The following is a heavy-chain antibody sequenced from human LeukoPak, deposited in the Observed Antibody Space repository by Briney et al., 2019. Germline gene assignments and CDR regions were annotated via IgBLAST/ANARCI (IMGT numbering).Heavy chain of an antibody. CDR3: ARVQNRPSSTIFGVVTSPHNWFDP. D-gene: IGHD3-3*01. CDR1: GGSISSGDYY. V-gene: IGHV4-30-4*08. Sequence: SETLSLTCTVSGGSISSGDYYWSWIRQPPGKGLEWTGYIYYSGSTYYNPSLKSRVTISVDTSKNQFSLKLSSVTAADTAVYYCARVQNRPSSTIFGVVTSPHNWFDPWGQGTLVTVSS. CDR2: IYYSGST. J-gene: IGHJ5*02.